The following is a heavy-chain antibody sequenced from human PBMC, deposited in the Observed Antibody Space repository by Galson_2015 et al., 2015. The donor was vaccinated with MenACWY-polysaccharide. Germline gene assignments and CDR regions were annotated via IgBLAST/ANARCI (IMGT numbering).Heavy chain of an antibody. D-gene: IGHD3-10*01. CDR3: ARDWDYYGSGTYYNFDY. CDR1: GYTFTSYA. CDR2: INAGNGNT. Sequence: SVKVSCKASGYTFTSYAMHWVRQAPGQRLEWMGWINAGNGNTKYSQKFHGRVTITRDTSASTVYMELSSLRSEDTAVYYCARDWDYYGSGTYYNFDYWGQGTLVTVSS. V-gene: IGHV1-3*01. J-gene: IGHJ4*02.